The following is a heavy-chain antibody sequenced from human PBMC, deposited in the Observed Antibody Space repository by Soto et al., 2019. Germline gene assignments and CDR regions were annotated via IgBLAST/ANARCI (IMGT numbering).Heavy chain of an antibody. Sequence: PGGSLRLSCAASGFTVSSNYMSWVRQAPGKGLEWVSVIYSGGSTYYADSVKGRFTISRDNSKNTLYLQMNSLRAEDTAVYYCARAPRIAAAGSDYYYGMDVWGQGTTVTVSS. V-gene: IGHV3-53*01. CDR1: GFTVSSNY. CDR2: IYSGGST. J-gene: IGHJ6*02. D-gene: IGHD6-13*01. CDR3: ARAPRIAAAGSDYYYGMDV.